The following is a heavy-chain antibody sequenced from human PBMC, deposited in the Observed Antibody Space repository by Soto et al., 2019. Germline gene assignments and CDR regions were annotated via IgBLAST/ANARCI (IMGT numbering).Heavy chain of an antibody. D-gene: IGHD6-19*01. Sequence: QVQLVQSGAEVKKPGSSVKISCEASGGTFSSDALNWVRQAPGQALEWMGGIIPMFGTATYAQKFQGRLTITADESTNRGYMDLISRESGDTAVFFLAGGRFPSSGWFGLRDHGGLGTLFTVSP. CDR1: GGTFSSDA. J-gene: IGHJ4*02. V-gene: IGHV1-69*12. CDR2: IIPMFGTA. CDR3: AGGRFPSSGWFGLRDH.